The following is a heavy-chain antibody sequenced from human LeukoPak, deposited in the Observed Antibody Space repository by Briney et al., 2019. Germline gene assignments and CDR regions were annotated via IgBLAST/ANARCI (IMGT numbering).Heavy chain of an antibody. J-gene: IGHJ5*02. V-gene: IGHV3-23*01. CDR1: GFPFSNYA. CDR2: IRGKGNGT. CDR3: VKRTMSALDQ. Sequence: GGSLRLSCAASGFPFSNYAMNWVRQNPDKVLEWIAGIRGKGNGTYYADSLKDRFTVSRDNSKQTLSLQIIILRREGTSTYGCVKRTMSALDQWRQGILVIVSS.